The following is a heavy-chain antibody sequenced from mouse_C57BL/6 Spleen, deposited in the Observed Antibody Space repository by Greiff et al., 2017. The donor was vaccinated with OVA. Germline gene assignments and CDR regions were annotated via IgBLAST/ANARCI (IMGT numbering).Heavy chain of an antibody. Sequence: EVMLVESGGGLVKPGGSLKLSCAASGFTFSDYGMHWVRQAPEKGLEWVAYISSGSSTIYYADTVKGRFTISRDNAKNTLFLQMTSLRSEDTAMYYCARGDDYDVEGYFDYWGQGTTLTVSS. D-gene: IGHD2-4*01. CDR3: ARGDDYDVEGYFDY. V-gene: IGHV5-17*01. CDR1: GFTFSDYG. CDR2: ISSGSSTI. J-gene: IGHJ2*01.